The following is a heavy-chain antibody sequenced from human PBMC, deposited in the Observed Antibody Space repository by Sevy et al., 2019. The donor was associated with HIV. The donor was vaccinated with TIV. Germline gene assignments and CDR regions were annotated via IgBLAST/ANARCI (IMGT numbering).Heavy chain of an antibody. CDR3: ARDQAGPSDDYYYYYGMDL. CDR2: VSFDGSDK. V-gene: IGHV3-30-3*01. J-gene: IGHJ6*02. Sequence: GGSLRLSCAASGFILRNYVMHWVRQAPGKGLEWVAAVSFDGSDKFYADSVKGRFTISSDNSKNRVYLQTNSLRAEDTAVYYCARDQAGPSDDYYYYYGMDLWGQGTTVTVSS. D-gene: IGHD3-10*01. CDR1: GFILRNYV.